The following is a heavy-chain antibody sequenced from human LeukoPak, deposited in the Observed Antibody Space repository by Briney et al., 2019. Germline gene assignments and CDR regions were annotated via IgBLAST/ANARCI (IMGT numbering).Heavy chain of an antibody. CDR2: INTSGST. V-gene: IGHV4-61*02. CDR3: ARAKDFDFWSGYYIFDY. J-gene: IGHJ4*02. CDR1: GGSISSGSYY. Sequence: SSQTLSLTCTVSGGSISSGSYYWSWIRQPAGKGLEWIGRINTSGSTNYNPSLKSRVTISVDTSKNQLSLKLSSVTAADTAVYYCARAKDFDFWSGYYIFDYWGQGTLVTVSS. D-gene: IGHD3-3*01.